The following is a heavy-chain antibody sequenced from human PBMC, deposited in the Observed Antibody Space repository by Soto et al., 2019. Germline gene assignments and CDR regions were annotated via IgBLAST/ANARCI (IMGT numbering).Heavy chain of an antibody. Sequence: PSETLSLTCTVSGGSISSSSYYWGWIRQPPGKGLEWIGSIYYSGSTYYNPSLKSRVTISVDTSKNQFSLKLSSVTAADTAVYYCARLSGSHPFTWGQGTLVTVSS. CDR3: ARLSGSHPFT. V-gene: IGHV4-39*01. J-gene: IGHJ5*02. CDR2: IYYSGST. CDR1: GGSISSSSYY. D-gene: IGHD1-26*01.